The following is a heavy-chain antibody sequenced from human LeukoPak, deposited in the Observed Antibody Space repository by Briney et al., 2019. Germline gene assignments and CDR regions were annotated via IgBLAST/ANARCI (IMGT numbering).Heavy chain of an antibody. V-gene: IGHV3-30*02. CDR1: GFIFSSYG. Sequence: GGSLRLSCAASGFIFSSYGMHWVRQAPGKGLEWVAFIRYDGSHKYYADSVKGRFTISRDNSKNTLYLQMNSLRAEDTAVYYCARGGSSLYAFDIWGQGTMVTVSS. CDR2: IRYDGSHK. J-gene: IGHJ3*02. D-gene: IGHD2-2*01. CDR3: ARGGSSLYAFDI.